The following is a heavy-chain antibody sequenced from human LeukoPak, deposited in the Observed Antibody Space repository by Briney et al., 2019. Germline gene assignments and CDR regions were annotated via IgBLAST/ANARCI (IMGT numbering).Heavy chain of an antibody. CDR1: ASTFSNDA. CDR2: ISYDGKKD. D-gene: IGHD3-3*01. V-gene: IGHV3-30*18. J-gene: IGHJ4*02. Sequence: GGSLRLSCAASASTFSNDAIHWVRQAPGKGLEWVAVISYDGKKDYYADSVKGRFTISRDNSKSTVHLQMNSLRPEDMAVYYCAKAAGKENGYDFYFEYWGQGTLVTVSS. CDR3: AKAAGKENGYDFYFEY.